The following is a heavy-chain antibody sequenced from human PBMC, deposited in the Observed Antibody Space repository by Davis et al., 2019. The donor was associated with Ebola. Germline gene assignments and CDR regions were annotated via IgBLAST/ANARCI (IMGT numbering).Heavy chain of an antibody. Sequence: PSETLSLTCAVYGGSFSGYYWSWIRQPPAKGLEWIGEINHSGSTNYNPSLKSRVTISVDTSKNQFSLKLSSVTAADTAVYYCARHGRVYYYYMDVWGKETTVTVSS. J-gene: IGHJ6*03. CDR1: GGSFSGYY. CDR3: ARHGRVYYYYMDV. CDR2: INHSGST. V-gene: IGHV4-34*01. D-gene: IGHD1-26*01.